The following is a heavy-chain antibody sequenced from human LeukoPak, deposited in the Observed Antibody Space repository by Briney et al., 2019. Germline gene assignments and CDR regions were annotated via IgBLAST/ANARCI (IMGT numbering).Heavy chain of an antibody. CDR3: AKFDYDFWRTGYY. V-gene: IGHV3-23*01. CDR2: ISGSGGST. CDR1: GFTFSSYA. J-gene: IGHJ4*02. Sequence: GGPLRLSCAASGFTFSSYAMSWVRQAPGKGLEWVSAISGSGGSTYYADSVKGRFTISRDNSKNTLYLQMNSLRAEDTAVYYCAKFDYDFWRTGYYWGQGTLVTVSS. D-gene: IGHD3-3*01.